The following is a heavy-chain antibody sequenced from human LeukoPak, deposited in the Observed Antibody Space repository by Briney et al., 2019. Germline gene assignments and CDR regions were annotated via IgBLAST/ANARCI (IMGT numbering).Heavy chain of an antibody. CDR2: TNTNTGNP. D-gene: IGHD2-2*01. Sequence: ASVKVSCKASGYTFTSYAMNWVRQAPGQGLEWMGWTNTNTGNPTYAQGFTGRFVFSLDTSVNTAYLQISSLKAEDTAVYYCARDIVVVPFDNYGMDVWGQGTTVTVSS. J-gene: IGHJ6*02. V-gene: IGHV7-4-1*02. CDR1: GYTFTSYA. CDR3: ARDIVVVPFDNYGMDV.